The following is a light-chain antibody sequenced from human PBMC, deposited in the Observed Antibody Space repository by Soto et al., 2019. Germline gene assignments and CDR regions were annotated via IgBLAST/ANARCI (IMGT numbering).Light chain of an antibody. J-gene: IGKJ1*01. CDR3: QQRSNWPPWT. CDR1: QSVSSN. Sequence: EVVLTQSPGTLSLSPGERGTLSCRASQSVSSNLAWYQQKPGQAPRLLIYGASTRATGIPARFSGSGSGTEFTLTISSLEPEDFAVYYCQQRSNWPPWTFGQGTKVDIK. V-gene: IGKV3-11*01. CDR2: GAS.